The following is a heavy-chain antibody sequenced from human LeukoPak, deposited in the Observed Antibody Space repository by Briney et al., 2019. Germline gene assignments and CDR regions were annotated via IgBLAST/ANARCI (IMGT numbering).Heavy chain of an antibody. Sequence: PGGSLRLSCAASGFTFSTYWMNWVRQAPGKGLEWVANIKQEGSEKYYLDSVKGRFTISRDNAKNSLYLQMNSLRAEDTAVYYCARDFVSGSYQSRGGTFDYWGQGTLVTVSS. CDR1: GFTFSTYW. V-gene: IGHV3-7*01. CDR2: IKQEGSEK. J-gene: IGHJ4*02. D-gene: IGHD1-26*01. CDR3: ARDFVSGSYQSRGGTFDY.